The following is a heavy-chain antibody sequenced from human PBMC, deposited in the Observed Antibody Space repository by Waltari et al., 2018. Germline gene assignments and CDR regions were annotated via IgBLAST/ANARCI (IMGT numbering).Heavy chain of an antibody. D-gene: IGHD6-13*01. CDR3: ASDAIAAAGCFDY. CDR2: IYYSGTT. CDR1: GDSISSSTYY. V-gene: IGHV4-39*01. Sequence: QLQLQESGPGLVKPSETLSLTCTVSGDSISSSTYYWGWIRQPPGKGLEWIGSIYYSGTTYYHPSLKSRVTISVDTSKNQFSLKMNSVTAADTALYYCASDAIAAAGCFDYWGQGTLVTVSS. J-gene: IGHJ4*02.